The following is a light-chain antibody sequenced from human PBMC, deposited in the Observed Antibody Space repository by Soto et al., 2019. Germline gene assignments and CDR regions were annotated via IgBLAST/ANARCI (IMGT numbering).Light chain of an antibody. V-gene: IGLV1-40*01. CDR2: ANA. CDR1: ISDIPPPPA. CDR3: KSYDSSLTTYV. Sequence: QGLRTQPPCVSEARGQRYTISCTGTISDIPPPPAVPPHHQVPGAAPKILIYANAIRPSGVPDRFSASKSGTSASLAITGLRADDEADYYCKSYDSSLTTYVFGTGTKVTVL. J-gene: IGLJ1*01.